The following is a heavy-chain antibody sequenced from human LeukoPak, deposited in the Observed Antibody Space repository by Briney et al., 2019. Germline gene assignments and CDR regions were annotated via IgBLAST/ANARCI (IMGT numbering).Heavy chain of an antibody. V-gene: IGHV4-34*01. J-gene: IGHJ6*02. D-gene: IGHD3-3*01. Sequence: SETLSLTCAVYGGSFSGYYWSWIRQPPGKGLEWIGEINHSGSTNYNPSLKSRVTISVDTSKNQFSLKLSSVTAADTAVYYCARGDYDFWRGYGIDVWGQGTTVTVSS. CDR2: INHSGST. CDR1: GGSFSGYY. CDR3: ARGDYDFWRGYGIDV.